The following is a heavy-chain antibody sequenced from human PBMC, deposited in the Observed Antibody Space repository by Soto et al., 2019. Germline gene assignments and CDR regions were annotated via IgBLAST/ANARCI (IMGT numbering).Heavy chain of an antibody. Sequence: GGSLRLSCAASGFTFSNYGMHWVRQAPGKGLEWVAFISDDGSNKYYADSMKGRFTMSRDNSKSTLYLQMSSLRVEDTAVYYCTKRRNVLRFLEWSSGMEVWGQGTTVTVSS. J-gene: IGHJ6*02. CDR2: ISDDGSNK. D-gene: IGHD3-3*01. V-gene: IGHV3-30*18. CDR3: TKRRNVLRFLEWSSGMEV. CDR1: GFTFSNYG.